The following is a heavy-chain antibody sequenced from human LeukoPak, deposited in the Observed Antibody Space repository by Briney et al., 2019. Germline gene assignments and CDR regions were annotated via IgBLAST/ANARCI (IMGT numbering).Heavy chain of an antibody. V-gene: IGHV1-69*05. CDR2: IIPIFGTA. CDR1: GGTFSSYA. J-gene: IGHJ3*02. D-gene: IGHD2-2*01. CDR3: ARDAKDIVVVPAAIRIDAFDI. Sequence: ASVKVSCKASGGTFSSYAISWVRQAPGQGLEWMGGIIPIFGTANYAQKFQGRVTITTDESTSTAYMELSSLRSEDTAVYYCARDAKDIVVVPAAIRIDAFDIWGQGTMVTVSS.